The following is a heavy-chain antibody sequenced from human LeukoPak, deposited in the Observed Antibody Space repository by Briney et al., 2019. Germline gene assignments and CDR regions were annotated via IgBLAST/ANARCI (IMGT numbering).Heavy chain of an antibody. V-gene: IGHV3-21*01. J-gene: IGHJ4*02. CDR3: ARDTALDY. CDR2: ISSSSSYI. Sequence: GGSLRLSCAASGFTFSSYSMNWVRQAPGKGLEWVSSISSSSSYIYYPDSVKGRFTISRDNAKNSLYLQMNSLRAEDTAVYYCARDTALDYWGQGTLVTVSS. CDR1: GFTFSSYS. D-gene: IGHD5-18*01.